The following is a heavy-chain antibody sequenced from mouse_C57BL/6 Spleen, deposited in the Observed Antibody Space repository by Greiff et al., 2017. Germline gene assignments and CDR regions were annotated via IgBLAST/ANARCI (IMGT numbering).Heavy chain of an antibody. CDR1: GYTFTDYE. Sequence: VQLQESGAELVRPGASVTLSCKASGYTFTDYEMHWVKQTPVPGLEWIGAIDPETGGTAYNQKFKGKAILTADKSSSTAYMELRSLTSEDSAVYYCTLNDGWYFDVWGTGTTVTVSS. D-gene: IGHD2-12*01. V-gene: IGHV1-15*01. J-gene: IGHJ1*03. CDR2: IDPETGGT. CDR3: TLNDGWYFDV.